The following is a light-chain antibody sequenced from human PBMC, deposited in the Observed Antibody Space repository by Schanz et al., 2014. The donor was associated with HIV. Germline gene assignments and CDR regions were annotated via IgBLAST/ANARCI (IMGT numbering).Light chain of an antibody. CDR2: GAS. CDR1: QSVSTSY. Sequence: EIVLTQSPATLSLSPGERATLSCRASQSVSTSYLAWYQQKPGQAPRLLLYGASTRATDIPARFSGSGSGTEFTLTISSLQSEDFAVYYCQQYNNRWTFGQGTKVEIK. V-gene: IGKV3-15*01. CDR3: QQYNNRWT. J-gene: IGKJ1*01.